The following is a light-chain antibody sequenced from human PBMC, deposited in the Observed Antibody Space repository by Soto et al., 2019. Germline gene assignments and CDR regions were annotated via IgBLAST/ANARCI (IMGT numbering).Light chain of an antibody. CDR1: SSNIGGNS. CDR2: DDN. CDR3: GSWDSSLSAYV. V-gene: IGLV1-51*01. Sequence: QSALTQPPSVSAAAGQKGTISCSGSSSNIGGNSVSWYQQLPGTAPKLLIYDDNKRPSGIPDRFSGSKSGTSATLGITGFQTGDEADYYCGSWDSSLSAYVFGTGTKVTVL. J-gene: IGLJ1*01.